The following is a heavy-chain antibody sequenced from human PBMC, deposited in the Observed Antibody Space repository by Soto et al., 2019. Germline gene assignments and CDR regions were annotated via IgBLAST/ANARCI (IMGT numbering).Heavy chain of an antibody. D-gene: IGHD2-21*01. CDR1: GFTFSSYA. CDR3: ASDFAVTCPRPLIAQLDV. Sequence: GGSLRLPCAASGFTFSSYAMHWVRQAPGKGLEWVAVISYDGSNKYYADSVKGRFTISRDETMPTLYLQMNGVRAEDTALYYCASDFAVTCPRPLIAQLDVVCQGTTVAISS. CDR2: ISYDGSNK. J-gene: IGHJ6*01. V-gene: IGHV3-30-3*01.